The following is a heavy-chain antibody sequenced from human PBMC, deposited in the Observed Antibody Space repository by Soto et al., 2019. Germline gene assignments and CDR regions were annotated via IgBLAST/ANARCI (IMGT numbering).Heavy chain of an antibody. CDR3: ARGGVVATSGMDV. V-gene: IGHV3-11*06. CDR2: ISSSSYT. CDR1: GFTFSDYY. D-gene: IGHD5-12*01. Sequence: GGSLRLSCAASGFTFSDYYMSWIRQAPGKGLEWVSYISSSSYTNYADSVKGRFTISRDNAKNSLYLQMNSLRAEDTAVYYCARGGVVATSGMDVWGQGTTVTVSS. J-gene: IGHJ6*02.